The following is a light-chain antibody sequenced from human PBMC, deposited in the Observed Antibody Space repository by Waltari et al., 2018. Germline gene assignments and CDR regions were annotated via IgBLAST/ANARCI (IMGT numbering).Light chain of an antibody. Sequence: QSVLTQPPSASGTPGQRVAISCSGSISNIGTNTVRWYQQLPGTAPKLLIYYNHQRPSGGPDRFSGSKSGTSASLAISGLQSEDEADYYCAAWDDSLNGHVFGSGTKVTVL. CDR3: AAWDDSLNGHV. V-gene: IGLV1-44*01. J-gene: IGLJ6*01. CDR2: YNH. CDR1: ISNIGTNT.